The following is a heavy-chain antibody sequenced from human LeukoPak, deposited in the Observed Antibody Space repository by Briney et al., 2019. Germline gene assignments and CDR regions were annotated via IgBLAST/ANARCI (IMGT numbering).Heavy chain of an antibody. J-gene: IGHJ3*02. CDR2: INPNSGGT. D-gene: IGHD3-3*01. Sequence: GASVKVSCKASGYTFTGYYMHWVRQAPGQGLEWMGWINPNSGGTNYAQKFQGRVTMTRDTSISTAYMELSRLRSDDTAVYYCAREPDPLALNARITIFGVVIGDSILNAFDIWGQGTMVTVSS. CDR1: GYTFTGYY. V-gene: IGHV1-2*02. CDR3: AREPDPLALNARITIFGVVIGDSILNAFDI.